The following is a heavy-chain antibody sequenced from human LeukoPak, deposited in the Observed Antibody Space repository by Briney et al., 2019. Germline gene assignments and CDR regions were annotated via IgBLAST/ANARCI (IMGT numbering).Heavy chain of an antibody. CDR1: GGSISSSSYY. J-gene: IGHJ4*02. D-gene: IGHD3/OR15-3a*01. CDR2: IYYSGST. Sequence: SETLSLTCTVSGGSISSSSYYWGWIRQPPGKGLEWIGSIYYSGSTYYNASLKSQVSISIDTSKNQFSLKVTSVTAADTAVYYCARQTGSGLFILPGGRGTLVTVSS. V-gene: IGHV4-39*01. CDR3: ARQTGSGLFILP.